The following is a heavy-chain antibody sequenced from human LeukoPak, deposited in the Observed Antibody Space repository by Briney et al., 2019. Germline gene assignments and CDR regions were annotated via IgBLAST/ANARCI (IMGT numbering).Heavy chain of an antibody. J-gene: IGHJ6*02. V-gene: IGHV6-1*01. D-gene: IGHD3-22*01. CDR2: TYYRSKWYN. Sequence: SQTLSLTCAISGDSVSSNSAAWNWIRQSPSRGLEWLGRTYYRSKWYNDYAVSVKSRITINPDTSKNQFSLQLNSVTPEDTAEYYCARGLYDSSGYYGTSYYYYGMDVWGQGTTVTVSS. CDR1: GDSVSSNSAA. CDR3: ARGLYDSSGYYGTSYYYYGMDV.